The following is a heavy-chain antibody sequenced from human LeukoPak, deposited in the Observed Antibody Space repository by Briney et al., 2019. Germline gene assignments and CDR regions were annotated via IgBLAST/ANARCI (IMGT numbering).Heavy chain of an antibody. Sequence: KSGGSLRLSCAASGFTFSNAWLTWVRQAPGEGLEWVGRIKSKTDGGATDYSTPAKGRFTISRDDSKNNLYLQMNNLKTEGTAIYYCTRDWFDSWGQGTLVTVSS. V-gene: IGHV3-15*01. J-gene: IGHJ5*01. CDR1: GFTFSNAW. CDR3: TRDWFDS. CDR2: IKSKTDGGAT.